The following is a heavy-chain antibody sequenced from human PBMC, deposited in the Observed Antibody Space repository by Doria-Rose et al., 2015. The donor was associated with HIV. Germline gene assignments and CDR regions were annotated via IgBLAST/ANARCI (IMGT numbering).Heavy chain of an antibody. J-gene: IGHJ4*02. Sequence: QVTLKESGPVLVKPTETLTLTCTVSGVSLSSPGMGVSWIRQPPGKALEWLANIFTDDDRSYKTSLKSRLTISRRTSKSQVILTMTDMDPVDTATYYCALIKSSRWYHKYYFDFWGQGTLVIVSA. D-gene: IGHD6-13*01. CDR3: ALIKSSRWYHKYYFDF. V-gene: IGHV2-26*01. CDR1: GVSLSSPGMG. CDR2: IFTDDDR.